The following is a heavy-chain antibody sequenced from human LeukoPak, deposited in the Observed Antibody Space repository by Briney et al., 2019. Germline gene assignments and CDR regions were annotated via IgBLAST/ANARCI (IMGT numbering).Heavy chain of an antibody. CDR3: AGQVGARIRYYYTSGLDV. V-gene: IGHV4-59*02. J-gene: IGHJ6*02. Sequence: SETLSLTCTVSGASVSSFYWNWIRQPPGKGLEWIGSMYYSGTTNYDPSFKSRATISLDTSKNEFSLRLKSLTAADTAVYYCAGQVGARIRYYYTSGLDVWGQGTMAIVSS. D-gene: IGHD1-26*01. CDR2: MYYSGTT. CDR1: GASVSSFY.